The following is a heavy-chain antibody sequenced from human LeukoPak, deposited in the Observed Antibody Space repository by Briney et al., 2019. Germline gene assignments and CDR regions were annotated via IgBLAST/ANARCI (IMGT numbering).Heavy chain of an antibody. Sequence: SQTLSLTCAISGDSVSSDTTAWNWIRQSPSRGLEWLGRTYYRSTWYNDYAVSVRGRITVNPDTSKNQFSLHLNSVTPEDTAVYYCARRLTQYDCFDPWGQGILVTVSS. V-gene: IGHV6-1*01. J-gene: IGHJ5*02. CDR2: TYYRSTWYN. D-gene: IGHD2-2*01. CDR1: GDSVSSDTTA. CDR3: ARRLTQYDCFDP.